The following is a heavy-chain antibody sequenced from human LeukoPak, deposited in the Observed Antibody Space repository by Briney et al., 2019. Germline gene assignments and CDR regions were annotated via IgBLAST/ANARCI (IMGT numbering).Heavy chain of an antibody. CDR2: ISYDGSNK. Sequence: PPGGSLRLSCAASGFTFSNAWMSWVRQAPGKGLEWVAVISYDGSNKYYADSVKGRFTISRDNSKNTLYLQMNSLRAEDTAVYYCARDEFLYSSRGFDYWGQGTLVTVSS. CDR3: ARDEFLYSSRGFDY. V-gene: IGHV3-30-3*01. D-gene: IGHD6-13*01. J-gene: IGHJ4*02. CDR1: GFTFSNAW.